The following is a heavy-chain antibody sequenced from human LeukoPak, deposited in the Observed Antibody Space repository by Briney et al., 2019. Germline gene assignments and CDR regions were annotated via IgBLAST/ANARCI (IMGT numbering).Heavy chain of an antibody. D-gene: IGHD5-12*01. V-gene: IGHV3-7*01. Sequence: PGGSLRLSCAASGFTFSSYWMSWVRQAPGKGLEWVANIKQDGSEKYYVDSVKGRFTISKDNAKNSLYLQMNSLRAEDTAVYYCVIQIIRGYSGYVFDYWGQGTLVTVSS. CDR3: VIQIIRGYSGYVFDY. CDR1: GFTFSSYW. CDR2: IKQDGSEK. J-gene: IGHJ4*02.